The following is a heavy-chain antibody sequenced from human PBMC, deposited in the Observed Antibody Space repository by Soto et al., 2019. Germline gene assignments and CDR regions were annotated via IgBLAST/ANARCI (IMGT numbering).Heavy chain of an antibody. Sequence: QVHLQESGPGLVKPSETLSLTCTVSGASFSPNYWAWIRQPPGKGLEWIGYIYYSGTTRYNPSLESRVTISLATSKNQFSLRLSSVTAADTALYFCARLGAYYQAIDPCGRGTLVTVSS. D-gene: IGHD3-3*01. CDR2: IYYSGTT. CDR3: ARLGAYYQAIDP. CDR1: GASFSPNY. V-gene: IGHV4-59*08. J-gene: IGHJ5*02.